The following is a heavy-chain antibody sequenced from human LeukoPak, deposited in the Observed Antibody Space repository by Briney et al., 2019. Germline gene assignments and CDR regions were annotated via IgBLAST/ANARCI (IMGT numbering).Heavy chain of an antibody. V-gene: IGHV1-69*04. Sequence: SVKVSCKASGYTFSGYYIHWVRQAPGQGLEWMGRIIPILGIANYAQKFQGRVTITADKSTSTAYMELSSLRSEDTAVYYCARGSSSPAYYYYYGMDVWGQGTTVTVSS. D-gene: IGHD6-6*01. CDR3: ARGSSSPAYYYYYGMDV. CDR1: GYTFSGYY. CDR2: IIPILGIA. J-gene: IGHJ6*02.